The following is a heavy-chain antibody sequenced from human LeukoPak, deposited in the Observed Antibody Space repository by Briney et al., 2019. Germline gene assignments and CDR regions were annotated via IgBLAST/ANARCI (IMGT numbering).Heavy chain of an antibody. D-gene: IGHD3-22*01. CDR3: ARGKRGVDSSGYYYVYFDY. Sequence: GGSLRLSCAASGFTFSSYDMYWVRQATGKGLEWVSAIGTAGDTYYPGSVKGRFTISRENAKNSLYLQMNSLRAGDTAVYYCARGKRGVDSSGYYYVYFDYWGQGTLVTVSS. CDR2: IGTAGDT. J-gene: IGHJ4*02. V-gene: IGHV3-13*04. CDR1: GFTFSSYD.